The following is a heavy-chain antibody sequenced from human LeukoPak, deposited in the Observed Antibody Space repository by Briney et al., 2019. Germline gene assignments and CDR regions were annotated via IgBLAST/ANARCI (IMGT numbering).Heavy chain of an antibody. CDR2: ISYDGSNK. V-gene: IGHV3-30*04. J-gene: IGHJ4*02. Sequence: GGSLRLSCAASGFTFSSYAMHWVRQAPGKGLEWVAVISYDGSNKYYADSVKGRFTISRDNSKNTLYLLMNNLRAEDTAIYYCATEWYTGTSLHYTYWGQGTLVTVSS. CDR3: ATEWYTGTSLHYTY. CDR1: GFTFSSYA. D-gene: IGHD1-26*01.